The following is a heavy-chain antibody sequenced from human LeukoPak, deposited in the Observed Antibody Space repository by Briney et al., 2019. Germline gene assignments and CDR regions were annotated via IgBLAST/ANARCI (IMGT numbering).Heavy chain of an antibody. V-gene: IGHV3-23*01. J-gene: IGHJ6*03. CDR2: IGGSGDST. CDR3: ATSADVYYYYMDV. CDR1: GFTFRNYA. Sequence: GGSLRLSCADSGFTFRNYAMTWVRQAPGEGLEWVSAIGGSGDSTYYADSVKGRFTISRDDSRNTLYLQMNSLRAEDTAVYYCATSADVYYYYMDVWGKGTTVTVSS.